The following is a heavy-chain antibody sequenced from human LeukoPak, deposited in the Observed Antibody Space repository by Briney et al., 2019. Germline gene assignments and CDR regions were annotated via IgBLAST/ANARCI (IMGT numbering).Heavy chain of an antibody. Sequence: GGSLRLSCAASGFTFSSYAMSWVRQAPGKGLEWVSAISGSGGSTYYADSVKGRFTISRDNAKNSLYLQMNSLRAEDTAVYYCARGSDAFDIWGQGTMVTVSS. V-gene: IGHV3-23*01. CDR2: ISGSGGST. CDR1: GFTFSSYA. J-gene: IGHJ3*02. CDR3: ARGSDAFDI.